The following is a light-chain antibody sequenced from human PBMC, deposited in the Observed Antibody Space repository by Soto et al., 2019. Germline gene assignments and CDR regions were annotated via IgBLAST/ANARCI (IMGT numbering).Light chain of an antibody. V-gene: IGKV3-11*01. CDR2: DAS. CDR1: QSVSSY. CDR3: QQRSSWPPT. Sequence: EIVLTQSPATLSLSPGERATLSCRASQSVSSYLAWYHQKPGQAPSLLIYDASNRATGIPARFSGSGSGTDFTLTITSLEPEDFAVYFCQQRSSWPPTFGQGTKVEIK. J-gene: IGKJ1*01.